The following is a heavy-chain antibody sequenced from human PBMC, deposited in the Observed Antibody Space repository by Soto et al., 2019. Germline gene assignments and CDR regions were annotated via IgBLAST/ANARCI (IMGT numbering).Heavy chain of an antibody. CDR3: AHRPRGYSYLFDY. J-gene: IGHJ4*02. CDR1: GFSLSTRGVG. CDR2: IYWDDDE. D-gene: IGHD5-18*01. V-gene: IGHV2-5*02. Sequence: QITLKESGPTLVKPTQTLTLTCTFSGFSLSTRGVGVGWIRQPPGKALEWLALIYWDDDEGYSPSLKTRLTTTKDTSKTQVVLTMTNMAPVDTATYYCAHRPRGYSYLFDYGGRGTLVTVSS.